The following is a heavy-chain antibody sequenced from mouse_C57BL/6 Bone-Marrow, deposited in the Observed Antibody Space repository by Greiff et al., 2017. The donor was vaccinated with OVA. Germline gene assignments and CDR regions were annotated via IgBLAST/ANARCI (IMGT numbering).Heavy chain of an antibody. J-gene: IGHJ3*01. Sequence: EVRRVGPGAELVRPGASVKLSCTASGFNIKDYYMHWVKQRPEQGLEWIGRIDPEDGDTAYAPKFQGKATMPADTSSNTAYLQLSSLTSEDTAVYYCTTGAPDFAYWGQGTLVTVSA. CDR1: GFNIKDYY. CDR3: TTGAPDFAY. V-gene: IGHV14-1*01. CDR2: IDPEDGDT.